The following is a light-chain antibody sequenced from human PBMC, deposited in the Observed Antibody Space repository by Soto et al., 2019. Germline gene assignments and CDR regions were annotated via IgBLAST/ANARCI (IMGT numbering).Light chain of an antibody. Sequence: EMVMSQSPGTVSLSTGERATLSYRASQSFWVTYLAWYQQKPGQAPRLLIYGASNRATGIPDRFSGSGSGTDFTLTISRLEPEDFAVYYCQQYGGSPFTFGPGTKVDNK. V-gene: IGKV3-20*01. CDR2: GAS. CDR1: QSFWVTY. J-gene: IGKJ3*01. CDR3: QQYGGSPFT.